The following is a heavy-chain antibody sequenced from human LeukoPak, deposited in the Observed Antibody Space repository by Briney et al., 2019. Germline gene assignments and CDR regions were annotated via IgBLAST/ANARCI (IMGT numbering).Heavy chain of an antibody. CDR2: INHSGSS. CDR3: ARGQEDWEVLQRAVSFDY. Sequence: SETLSLTCAVYGGSFSGYYWSWIRQPPGKGLEWIGEINHSGSSNYNPSLKSRVTISTDTSKNQFSLKLTSVTAADTAVYYCARGQEDWEVLQRAVSFDYWGQGTLVTVSS. CDR1: GGSFSGYY. D-gene: IGHD1-26*01. V-gene: IGHV4-34*01. J-gene: IGHJ4*02.